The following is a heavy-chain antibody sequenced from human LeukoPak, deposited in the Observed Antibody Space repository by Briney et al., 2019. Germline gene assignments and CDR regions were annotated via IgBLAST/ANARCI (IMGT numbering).Heavy chain of an antibody. J-gene: IGHJ6*03. V-gene: IGHV3-49*04. CDR3: SRADYYGSGSPISLDV. Sequence: GGSLRLSCAAYGFTFSDYYMSWVRQAPGKGLEWVGFIRSRAYGATTEYAASVKGRFTISRDDSKSIAYLQMNSLKTEDTAVYYCSRADYYGSGSPISLDVWGKGTTVTVS. CDR1: GFTFSDYY. CDR2: IRSRAYGATT. D-gene: IGHD3-10*01.